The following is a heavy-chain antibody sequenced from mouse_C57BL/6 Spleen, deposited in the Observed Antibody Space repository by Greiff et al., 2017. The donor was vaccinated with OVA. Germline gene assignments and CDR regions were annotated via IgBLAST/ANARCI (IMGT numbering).Heavy chain of an antibody. CDR2: IYPGSGST. CDR3: ARHGSNPYYFDY. Sequence: VQLQQPGAELVKPGASVKMSCKASGYTFTSYWITWVKQRPGQGLEWIGDIYPGSGSTNYKEKFKCKATLTVDTSSSTAYMQLSSLTSEDSAIYYCARHGSNPYYFDYWGQGTTLTVSS. J-gene: IGHJ2*01. CDR1: GYTFTSYW. D-gene: IGHD1-1*01. V-gene: IGHV1-55*01.